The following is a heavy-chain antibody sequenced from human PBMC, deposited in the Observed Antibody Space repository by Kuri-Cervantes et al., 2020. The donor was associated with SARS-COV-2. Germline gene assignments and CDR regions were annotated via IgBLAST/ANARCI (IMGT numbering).Heavy chain of an antibody. CDR2: ISSSSSYI. CDR1: GFTVSSNY. Sequence: GGSLRLSCAASGFTVSSNYMSWVRQAPGKGLEWVSSISSSSSYIYYADSVKGRFTISRDNAKNSLYLQMNSLRAEDTAVYYCARDRSTHYFDYWGQGTLVTVSS. J-gene: IGHJ4*02. V-gene: IGHV3-21*01. CDR3: ARDRSTHYFDY.